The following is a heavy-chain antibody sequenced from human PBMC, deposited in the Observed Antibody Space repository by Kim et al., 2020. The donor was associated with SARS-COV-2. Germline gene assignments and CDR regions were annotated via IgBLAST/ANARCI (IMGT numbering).Heavy chain of an antibody. V-gene: IGHV3-66*01. CDR2: IYIGGST. D-gene: IGHD3-9*01. CDR1: GFIFSSNY. J-gene: IGHJ5*01. CDR3: ESAVQHYDILIVPNYIWF. Sequence: GGSLRLSCAASGFIFSSNYMSWVRQAPGKGLEWVPVIYIGGSTNKPDSLSARSPFSTDNSKTTLLFQLKSLRPEATAVFYFESAVQHYDILIVPNYIWF.